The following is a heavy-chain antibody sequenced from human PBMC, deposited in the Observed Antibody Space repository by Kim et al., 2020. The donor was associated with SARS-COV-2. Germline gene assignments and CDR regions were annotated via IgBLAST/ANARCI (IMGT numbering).Heavy chain of an antibody. J-gene: IGHJ4*02. D-gene: IGHD5-18*01. CDR3: ARDPGGRYSYGYGVLDY. CDR1: GYTFTSYA. CDR2: INAGNGNT. Sequence: ASVKVSCKASGYTFTSYAMHWVRQAPGQRLEWMGWINAGNGNTKYSQKFQGRVTITRDTSASTAYMELSSLRSEDTAVYYCARDPGGRYSYGYGVLDYWGQGTLVTVSS. V-gene: IGHV1-3*01.